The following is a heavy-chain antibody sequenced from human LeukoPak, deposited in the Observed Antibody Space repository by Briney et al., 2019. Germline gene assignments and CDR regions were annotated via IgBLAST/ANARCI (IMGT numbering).Heavy chain of an antibody. D-gene: IGHD1-26*01. CDR2: ISGSGGST. CDR1: GFTFSSYA. V-gene: IGHV3-23*01. Sequence: GGSLRLSCAASGFTFSSYAMSWVRQAPGKGLEWVSAISGSGGSTYYADSVKGRFTISRDNSKNTLYLQMNSLRAEDTAVYYCAKDRQRFIVRASGGLAGFDYWGLGTLVTVSS. J-gene: IGHJ4*02. CDR3: AKDRQRFIVRASGGLAGFDY.